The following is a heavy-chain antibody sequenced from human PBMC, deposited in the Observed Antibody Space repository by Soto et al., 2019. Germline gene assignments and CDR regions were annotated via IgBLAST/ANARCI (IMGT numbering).Heavy chain of an antibody. D-gene: IGHD3-22*01. CDR2: ISGSGGST. CDR1: GFTCISYA. J-gene: IGHJ3*02. V-gene: IGHV3-23*01. Sequence: GGPLRVSWGASGFTCISYAISWIRQAPGKGLEWVSAISGSGGSTYYADSVKGRFTISRDNSKNTLYLQMNSLRAEDTAVYYCAKVNGGTMTVVASPNDGFDIWGQGTMVTVSS. CDR3: AKVNGGTMTVVASPNDGFDI.